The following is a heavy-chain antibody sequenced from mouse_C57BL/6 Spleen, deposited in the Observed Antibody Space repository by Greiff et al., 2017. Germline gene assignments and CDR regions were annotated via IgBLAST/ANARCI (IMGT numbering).Heavy chain of an antibody. CDR1: GYTFTSYW. D-gene: IGHD1-1*01. CDR2: IHPNSGST. V-gene: IGHV1-64*01. J-gene: IGHJ2*01. CDR3: ARGLRYQLRDYFDY. Sequence: QVQLQQPGAELVKPGASVKLSCKASGYTFTSYWMHWVKQRPGQGLERIGMIHPNSGSTNYNEKFKSKATLTVDKSSSTAYMQLSSLTSEDSAVYYCARGLRYQLRDYFDYWGQGTTLTVSS.